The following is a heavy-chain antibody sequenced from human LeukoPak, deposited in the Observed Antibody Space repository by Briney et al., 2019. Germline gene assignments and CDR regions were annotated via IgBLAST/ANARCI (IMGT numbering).Heavy chain of an antibody. CDR2: INHSGST. CDR3: ATIGSWQQPPLGWFDP. J-gene: IGHJ5*02. V-gene: IGHV4-34*01. D-gene: IGHD6-13*01. CDR1: GGSFSGYY. Sequence: SETLSLTCAVYGGSFSGYYWSWIRQPPGKGLEWIGEINHSGSTNYNPSLKSRVTISVDTSKNQFSLKLSSVTAADTAVYYCATIGSWQQPPLGWFDPWGQGTLVTVSS.